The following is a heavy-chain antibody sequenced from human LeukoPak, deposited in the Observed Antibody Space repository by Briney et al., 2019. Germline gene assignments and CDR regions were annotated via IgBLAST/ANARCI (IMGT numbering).Heavy chain of an antibody. CDR1: GFTFRSYW. CDR2: IKEDGSDK. D-gene: IGHD5-18*01. Sequence: PGESLRLPCAASGFTFRSYWKRWVRQAPGKGLEWVANIKEDGSDKYYVDSVKGRFTISRDNAKNSLYLQMNSLRVEDTAVYYCARDDGIRTVDYWGQGALVTVSS. CDR3: ARDDGIRTVDY. J-gene: IGHJ4*02. V-gene: IGHV3-7*03.